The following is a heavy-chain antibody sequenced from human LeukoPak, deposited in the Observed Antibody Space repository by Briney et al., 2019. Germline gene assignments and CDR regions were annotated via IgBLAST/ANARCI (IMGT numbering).Heavy chain of an antibody. CDR2: ISSSSSYI. V-gene: IGHV3-21*01. D-gene: IGHD4-23*01. Sequence: PGGSLRLSCAASGFTFSSYSMNWVRQALGKGLEWVSSISSSSSYIYYADSVKGRFTISRDNAKNSLYLQMNSLRAEDTAVYYCARSNDYGGNSDYWGQGTLVTVSS. CDR1: GFTFSSYS. CDR3: ARSNDYGGNSDY. J-gene: IGHJ4*02.